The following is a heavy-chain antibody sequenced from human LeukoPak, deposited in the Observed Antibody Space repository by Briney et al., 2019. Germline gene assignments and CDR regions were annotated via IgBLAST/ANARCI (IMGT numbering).Heavy chain of an antibody. D-gene: IGHD3-10*01. Sequence: GGSLRLSCAASGFSFSSYWMSWVRQAPGKGLEWVAVVSSDGGTKYYADSVKGRFTISRDNSRNTMYLQMDSLRAEDTAVYYCAKEYDSGGYGANFDYWGQGTLVTVSS. J-gene: IGHJ4*02. CDR3: AKEYDSGGYGANFDY. CDR1: GFSFSSYW. CDR2: VSSDGGTK. V-gene: IGHV3-30*18.